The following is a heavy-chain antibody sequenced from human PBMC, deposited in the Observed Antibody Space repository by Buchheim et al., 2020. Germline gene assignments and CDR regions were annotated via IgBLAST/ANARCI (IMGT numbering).Heavy chain of an antibody. CDR3: AMGSNYYDTSGYPY. CDR2: IYYSGST. Sequence: QLQLQESGPGLVKPSETLSLICTVSGDSISSSSYYWGWIRQPPGKGLECIGIIYYSGSTYYNPSLKSRVTISVDTSKNQFSLKLSSVTAADTAVYYCAMGSNYYDTSGYPYWGQGTL. V-gene: IGHV4-39*01. D-gene: IGHD3-22*01. CDR1: GDSISSSSYY. J-gene: IGHJ4*02.